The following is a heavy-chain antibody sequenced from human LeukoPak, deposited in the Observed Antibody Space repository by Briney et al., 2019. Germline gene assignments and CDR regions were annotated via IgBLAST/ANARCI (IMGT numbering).Heavy chain of an antibody. J-gene: IGHJ4*02. CDR1: GFALKSYS. Sequence: GGSLRLSCAGSGFALKSYSLTWVRQAPGKGLEWVSSISSTSAYIHYADSVKGRFTISRDNSKNTVYLQMNSLRAEDMAIYYCARGATYAYYQDYWGQGTLVTVSS. V-gene: IGHV3-21*04. D-gene: IGHD1-26*01. CDR3: ARGATYAYYQDY. CDR2: ISSTSAYI.